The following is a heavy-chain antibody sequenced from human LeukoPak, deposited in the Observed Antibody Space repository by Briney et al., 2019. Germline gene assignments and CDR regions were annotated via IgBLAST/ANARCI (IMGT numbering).Heavy chain of an antibody. V-gene: IGHV3-74*01. CDR2: INSDGSST. D-gene: IGHD3-10*01. CDR1: GFTFSIYW. Sequence: GGSLRLSCAASGFTFSIYWMHWVRQGPGKGLVWVSRINSDGSSTHYADSVKGRFTISRDNAKNTLHLQMSSVRAEDTAVYYCARDYYGLGSYDHWGQGTPVTVSS. J-gene: IGHJ4*02. CDR3: ARDYYGLGSYDH.